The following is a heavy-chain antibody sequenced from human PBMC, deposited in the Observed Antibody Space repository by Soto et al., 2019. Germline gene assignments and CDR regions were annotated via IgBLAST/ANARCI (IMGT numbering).Heavy chain of an antibody. CDR2: ISWNSGSI. V-gene: IGHV3-9*01. CDR1: GFTFDDYA. D-gene: IGHD1-26*01. Sequence: EVQLVESGGGLVQPGRSLRLSCAASGFTFDDYAMHWVRQAPGKGLEWVSGISWNSGSIGYADSVKGRFTISRDNAKNSQYLEMNSLRAEDTALYYCAKEIYPLVGVTTYFDYWGQGTLVTVSS. J-gene: IGHJ4*02. CDR3: AKEIYPLVGVTTYFDY.